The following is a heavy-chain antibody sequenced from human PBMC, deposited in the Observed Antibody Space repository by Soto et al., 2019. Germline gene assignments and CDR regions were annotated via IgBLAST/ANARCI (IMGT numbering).Heavy chain of an antibody. J-gene: IGHJ4*02. Sequence: GGSLRLSCAASGFIFSDYGMNWARQAPGRGLEWLSHITSTSNNIYYADSVKGRFTISRDNAKNSLYLQMNSLRAEDTAVYYCAKESISGWYPEKSIDYWGQGTLVTVSS. CDR3: AKESISGWYPEKSIDY. D-gene: IGHD6-19*01. CDR1: GFIFSDYG. V-gene: IGHV3-48*01. CDR2: ITSTSNNI.